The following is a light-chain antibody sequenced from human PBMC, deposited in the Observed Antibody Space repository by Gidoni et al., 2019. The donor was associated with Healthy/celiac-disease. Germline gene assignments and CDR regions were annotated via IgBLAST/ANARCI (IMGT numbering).Light chain of an antibody. CDR1: QSLLHSNGYNY. J-gene: IGKJ2*01. Sequence: DIVMTHSPLSLPVTPGEPASISCRSSQSLLHSNGYNYLDWYLQKPGQSPQLLIYLGSNLASGVPDRFSGSGSGTDFTLKISRVEAEDVGVYYCMQALQTPLAFGQGTKLEIK. CDR3: MQALQTPLA. V-gene: IGKV2-28*01. CDR2: LGS.